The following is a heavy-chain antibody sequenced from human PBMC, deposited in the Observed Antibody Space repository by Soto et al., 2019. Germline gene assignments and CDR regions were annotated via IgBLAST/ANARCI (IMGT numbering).Heavy chain of an antibody. J-gene: IGHJ6*02. CDR3: AREGASGFGMDV. CDR2: INHSGST. CDR1: GGSFSGYY. Sequence: SETLSLTCAVYGGSFSGYYWSWIRQPPGKGLEWIGEINHSGSTNYNPSLKSRVTISVDTSKNQFSLNLSSVTAADTAGYYCAREGASGFGMDVWGQGTTVTAP. D-gene: IGHD1-26*01. V-gene: IGHV4-34*01.